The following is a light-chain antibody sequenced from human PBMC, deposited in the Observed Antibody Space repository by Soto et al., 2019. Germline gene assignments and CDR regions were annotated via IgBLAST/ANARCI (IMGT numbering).Light chain of an antibody. V-gene: IGLV2-14*01. CDR2: EVS. Sequence: QSALTQPASVSGSPGQSITISCTGTSSDVGGYNYVSWYQQHPGKAPKLMIYEVSNRPSRVSNRFSGSKSGTTASLTISGLQAEDEAAYYCSSYTRSSTSYVFGTGTQVTVL. CDR3: SSYTRSSTSYV. CDR1: SSDVGGYNY. J-gene: IGLJ1*01.